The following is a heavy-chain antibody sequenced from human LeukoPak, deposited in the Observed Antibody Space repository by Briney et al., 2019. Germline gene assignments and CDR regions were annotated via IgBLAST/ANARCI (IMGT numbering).Heavy chain of an antibody. CDR3: ARGPTDGGNSGGWFDP. CDR2: IIPIFGTA. J-gene: IGHJ5*02. V-gene: IGHV1-69*05. CDR1: GGTFSSYA. Sequence: SVKVSCKASGGTFSSYAISWVRQAPGQGLEWMGGIIPIFGTANYAQKFQGRVTITTDESTSTAYMELSSPRSEDTAVYYCARGPTDGGNSGGWFDPWGQGTLVTVSS. D-gene: IGHD4-23*01.